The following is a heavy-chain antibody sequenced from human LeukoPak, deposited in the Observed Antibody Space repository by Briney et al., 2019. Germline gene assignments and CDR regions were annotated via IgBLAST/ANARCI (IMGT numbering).Heavy chain of an antibody. CDR3: VREMKGEYASGTLFDL. CDR2: ISSGGDTI. Sequence: GGSLRLSCAASEFVFGDFYMSWVRQAPGKGLEWISYISSGGDTIYYADSVKGRLTISRDNAKNSLYLQMNNLRAEDTAVYYCVREMKGEYASGTLFDLWGQGNMVTVSS. D-gene: IGHD3-10*01. CDR1: EFVFGDFY. J-gene: IGHJ5*02. V-gene: IGHV3-11*01.